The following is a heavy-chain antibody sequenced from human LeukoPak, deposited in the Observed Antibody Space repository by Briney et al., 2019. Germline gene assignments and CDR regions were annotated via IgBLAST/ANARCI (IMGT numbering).Heavy chain of an antibody. CDR2: INHSGST. J-gene: IGHJ6*03. CDR3: ARGRGIPKTYYHYYMDV. V-gene: IGHV4-34*01. D-gene: IGHD3-16*01. CDR1: GGSFSGYY. Sequence: PSETLSLTCAVYGGSFSGYYWSWIRQPPGKGLEWIGEINHSGSTNYNPSLKSRVTISVDTSKNQFSLKLSSVTAADTAVYYCARGRGIPKTYYHYYMDVWGKGTTVTVSS.